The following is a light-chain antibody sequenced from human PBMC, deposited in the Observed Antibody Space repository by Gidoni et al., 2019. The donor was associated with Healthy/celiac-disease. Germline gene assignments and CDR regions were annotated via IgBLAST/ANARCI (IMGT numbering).Light chain of an antibody. Sequence: DIVMTQSPDSLAVSRGERATINCKSSQSVLYSSNNKNYLAWYQQKPGQPPKLLIYWASTRESGVPDRFSGSGSGTDFTLTISSLQAEDVAVYYCQQYYSTPCSFGQXTKLEIK. CDR1: QSVLYSSNNKNY. J-gene: IGKJ2*04. CDR3: QQYYSTPCS. V-gene: IGKV4-1*01. CDR2: WAS.